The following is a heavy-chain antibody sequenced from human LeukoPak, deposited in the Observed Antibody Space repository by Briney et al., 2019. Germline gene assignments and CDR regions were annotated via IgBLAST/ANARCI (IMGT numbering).Heavy chain of an antibody. CDR3: ARDAYYYFGSGSPIRAFDI. CDR2: ISAYNGNT. D-gene: IGHD3-10*01. CDR1: GYTFTSCG. Sequence: GASVKVSCKASGYTFTSCGISWVRQAPGQGLEWMGWISAYNGNTNYAQKVQGRVTMTTDTSTSTAYMEVRSLRSDDTAVYYCARDAYYYFGSGSPIRAFDIWGQGTMVTVSS. J-gene: IGHJ3*02. V-gene: IGHV1-18*01.